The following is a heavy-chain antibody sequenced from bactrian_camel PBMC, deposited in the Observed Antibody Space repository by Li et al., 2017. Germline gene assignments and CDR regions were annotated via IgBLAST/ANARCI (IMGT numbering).Heavy chain of an antibody. CDR1: GRIASTGGIPSTYS. D-gene: IGHD5*01. Sequence: VQLVESGGGSVQSGGSLRLSCAVSGRIASTGGIPSTYSMGWFRLRPGREREGVAGTVPGGGSTYYAASVKGRFTISQDNAKNTVYLQMNSLEPEDTAMYYCVKTEPNHGSEVAASLGAYTSWCQGTQVTVS. J-gene: IGHJ6*01. V-gene: IGHV3S54*01. CDR2: TVPGGGST. CDR3: VKTEPNHGSEVAASLGAYTS.